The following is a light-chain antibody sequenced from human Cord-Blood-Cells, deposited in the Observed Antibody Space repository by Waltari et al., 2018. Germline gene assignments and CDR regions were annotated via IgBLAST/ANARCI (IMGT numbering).Light chain of an antibody. V-gene: IGLV1-36*01. CDR2: YDD. Sequence: QSVLTQPPSVSEAPRQRVTISCSGSSSNIGNNAVNWYQQPPGKAPKLLIYYDDLLPSGVSDRFSGSKSGTSASLAISGLQSEDEADYYCAAWDDSLKVFGGGTKLTVL. CDR3: AAWDDSLKV. CDR1: SSNIGNNA. J-gene: IGLJ3*02.